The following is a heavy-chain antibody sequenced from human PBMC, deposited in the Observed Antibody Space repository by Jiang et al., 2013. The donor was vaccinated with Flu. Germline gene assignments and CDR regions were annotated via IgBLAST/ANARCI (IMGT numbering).Heavy chain of an antibody. V-gene: IGHV1-69*01. CDR2: IIPIFGTA. D-gene: IGHD5-12*01. Sequence: GGTFSSYAISWVRQAPGQGLEWMGGIIPIFGTANYAQKFQGRVTITADESTSTAYMELSSLRSEDTAVYYCAREGLGSGYDWDVSVYYYYGMDVWGQGTTVTVSS. CDR3: AREGLGSGYDWDVSVYYYYGMDV. J-gene: IGHJ6*02. CDR1: GGTFSSYA.